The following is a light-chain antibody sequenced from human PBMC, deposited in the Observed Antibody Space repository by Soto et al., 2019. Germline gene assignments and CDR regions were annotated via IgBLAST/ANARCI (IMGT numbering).Light chain of an antibody. CDR2: EGS. J-gene: IGLJ3*02. CDR1: SSDVGSYNL. V-gene: IGLV2-23*01. CDR3: CSYAGSSTWV. Sequence: QSALTQPASVSGSPGQSITISCTGTSSDVGSYNLVSWYQQHPGKAPKLMIYEGSKRPSGVSNRFSGSKSGNTASLTISGLQAEDEADYYCCSYAGSSTWVFGGGTKVTGL.